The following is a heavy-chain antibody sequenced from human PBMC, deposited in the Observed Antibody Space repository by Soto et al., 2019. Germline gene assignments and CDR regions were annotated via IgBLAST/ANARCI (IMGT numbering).Heavy chain of an antibody. D-gene: IGHD3-22*01. CDR2: IYPGDSDT. CDR1: GSSFTSYW. Sequence: GESLKISCEGSGSSFTSYWIGWVRQMPGKGLEWMGIIYPGDSDTRYSPSFQGQVTISADKSLDTAYLQWSSLKASDTAMYYCARLYREYYDTSAYQYFDYWGQGTLVTVSS. J-gene: IGHJ4*02. CDR3: ARLYREYYDTSAYQYFDY. V-gene: IGHV5-51*01.